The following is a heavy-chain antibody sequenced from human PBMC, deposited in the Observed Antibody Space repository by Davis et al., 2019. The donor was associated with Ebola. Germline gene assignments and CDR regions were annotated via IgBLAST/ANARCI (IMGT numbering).Heavy chain of an antibody. CDR1: GYTFTSYY. D-gene: IGHD3-10*01. CDR3: ARANVRGVSWFDP. V-gene: IGHV1-46*01. Sequence: ASVQVSCKASGYTFTSYYMHWVRQAPGQGLEWMGIINPSGGSTSYAQKFQGRVTMTRDTSTSTVYMELSSLRSEDTAVYYCARANVRGVSWFDPWGQGTLVTVSS. CDR2: INPSGGST. J-gene: IGHJ5*02.